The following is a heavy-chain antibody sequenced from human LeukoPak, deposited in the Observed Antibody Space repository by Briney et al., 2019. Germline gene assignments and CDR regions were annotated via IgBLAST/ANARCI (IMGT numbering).Heavy chain of an antibody. V-gene: IGHV1-69*13. CDR1: GGTFSSYA. CDR2: IIPIFGTA. J-gene: IGHJ4*02. Sequence: ASVKVSCKASGGTFSSYAISRVRQAPGQGLEWMGGIIPIFGTANYAQKFQGRVTITADESTSTAYMELSSLRSEDTAVYYCARGVADGSSWYVGIDWGQGTLVTVSS. D-gene: IGHD6-13*01. CDR3: ARGVADGSSWYVGID.